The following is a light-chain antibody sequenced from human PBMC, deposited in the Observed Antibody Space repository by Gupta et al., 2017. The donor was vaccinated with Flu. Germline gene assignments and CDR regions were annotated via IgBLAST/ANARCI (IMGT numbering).Light chain of an antibody. V-gene: IGLV2-11*01. CDR2: DVT. CDR1: SSDVGGYNY. J-gene: IGLJ3*02. CDR3: SSYAGSYTWV. Sequence: QSALTQPLSVSGSPGQSVTISCTGTSSDVGGYNYVSWYQQHPGKAPKLMIYDVTKRPSGVPDRFSGSKSGNTASLTISGLQAEDEADYYCSSYAGSYTWVFGGGTKLTVL.